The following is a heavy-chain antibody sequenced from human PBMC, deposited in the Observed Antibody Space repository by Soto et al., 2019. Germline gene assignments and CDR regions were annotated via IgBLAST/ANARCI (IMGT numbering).Heavy chain of an antibody. D-gene: IGHD3-9*01. J-gene: IGHJ6*02. CDR3: ARVPSPFDYYYAMDV. V-gene: IGHV4-30-4*01. CDR2: IFSSGTT. Sequence: TSETLSLTCIVSGDSISSGNKYWSWIRQPPGKGLEWPGYIFSSGTTYHNPSLTSRLSMSLDTSQNQFSLKLNSVTDADTAVYFCARVPSPFDYYYAMDVWGQGTSVT. CDR1: GDSISSGNKY.